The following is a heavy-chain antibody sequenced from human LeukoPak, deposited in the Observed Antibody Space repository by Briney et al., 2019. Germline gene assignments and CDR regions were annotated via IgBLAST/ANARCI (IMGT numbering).Heavy chain of an antibody. Sequence: GGSLRLSCTASGFTFSGYSMNWIRQAPGKGLEWVSSFGARSTSVYHAGSVKGRFAISRDNAKNSLYLQMNSLRAEDTALYYCAREVSEGFDFWGQGTLVTVSS. J-gene: IGHJ4*02. V-gene: IGHV3-21*01. CDR1: GFTFSGYS. D-gene: IGHD3-22*01. CDR3: AREVSEGFDF. CDR2: FGARSTSV.